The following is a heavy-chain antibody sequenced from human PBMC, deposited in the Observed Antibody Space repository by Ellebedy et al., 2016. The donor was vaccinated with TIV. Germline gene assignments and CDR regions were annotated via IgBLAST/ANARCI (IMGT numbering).Heavy chain of an antibody. D-gene: IGHD5-18*01. CDR2: IYYSGST. J-gene: IGHJ5*02. CDR3: ARGGYSYERVRFDP. CDR1: GGSISSYY. Sequence: SETLSLXCTVSGGSISSYYWSWIRQPPGKGLEWIGYIYYSGSTNYNPSLKSRVTISVDTSKNQFSLKLSSVTAADTAVYYCARGGYSYERVRFDPWGQGTLVTVSS. V-gene: IGHV4-59*01.